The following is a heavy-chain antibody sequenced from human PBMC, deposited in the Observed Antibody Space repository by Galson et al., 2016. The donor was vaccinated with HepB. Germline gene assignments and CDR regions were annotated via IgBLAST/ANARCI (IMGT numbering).Heavy chain of an antibody. CDR3: ARGLHGAIPEYCTGGSCYSDY. D-gene: IGHD2-8*02. Sequence: SVKVSCKASGYSFTGYAISWVRQAPGQGLEWMGWISGYNGRTYYAQNFQGRVTMTTDTSTTTSYMELRSLRSDDTAVYYCARGLHGAIPEYCTGGSCYSDYWGQGTLVTVSS. J-gene: IGHJ4*02. CDR1: GYSFTGYA. CDR2: ISGYNGRT. V-gene: IGHV1-18*01.